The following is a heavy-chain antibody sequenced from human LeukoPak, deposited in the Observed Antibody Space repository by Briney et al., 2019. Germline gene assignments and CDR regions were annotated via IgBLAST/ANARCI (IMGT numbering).Heavy chain of an antibody. CDR2: IYSSETT. J-gene: IGHJ6*03. Sequence: PSETLSLTCSVSGASISSVYWSWIRQPPGKGLEWIGNIYSSETTKYNPSLRSRATISGDTSKSQFSLKLSSVTAADTAVYYCARHFPYCGGDCPYYYMDVWGKGTTVTVSS. CDR1: GASISSVY. CDR3: ARHFPYCGGDCPYYYMDV. D-gene: IGHD2-21*02. V-gene: IGHV4-4*09.